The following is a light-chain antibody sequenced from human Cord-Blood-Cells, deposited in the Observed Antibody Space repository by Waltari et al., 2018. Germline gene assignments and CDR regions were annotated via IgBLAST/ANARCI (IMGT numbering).Light chain of an antibody. CDR3: QSYDSSNWV. V-gene: IGLV6-57*03. Sequence: NFMLTQPHSVSESPGKTVTISCTRSSGSIASNNVQWYPQRPGRAPTTVIYEDNQRPSGVPDRFSGAIDSSSNSASLTISGLKTEDEADYYCQSYDSSNWVFGGGTKLTVL. CDR1: SGSIASNN. J-gene: IGLJ3*02. CDR2: EDN.